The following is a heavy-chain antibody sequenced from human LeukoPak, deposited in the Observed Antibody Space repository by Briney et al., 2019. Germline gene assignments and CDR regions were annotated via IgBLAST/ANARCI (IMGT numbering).Heavy chain of an antibody. V-gene: IGHV6-1*01. CDR2: TYYRSKWYN. J-gene: IGHJ4*02. CDR3: ARSSSWYGEGIFDY. Sequence: SQTLSLTCALSGDSVSSNSAAWNWIRQSPSRGLEWLGRTYYRSKWYNDYAVSVKGRITINPDTSKNQFSLQLNSVTPEDTAVYYCARSSSWYGEGIFDYWGQGTLVTVSS. CDR1: GDSVSSNSAA. D-gene: IGHD6-13*01.